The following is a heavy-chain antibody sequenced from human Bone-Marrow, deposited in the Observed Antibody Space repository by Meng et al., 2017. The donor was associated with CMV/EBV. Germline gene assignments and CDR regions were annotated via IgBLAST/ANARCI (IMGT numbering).Heavy chain of an antibody. J-gene: IGHJ5*02. CDR1: GYTFTSYY. CDR3: ARDGQKEYDFWSGYYFGWFDP. D-gene: IGHD3/OR15-3a*01. Sequence: ASVKVSCKASGYTFTSYYMHWVRQAPGQGLEWMGIINPSDGSTTYAQEFQGRVTMTRDTSTSTVYMELSSLRSEDTAMYYCARDGQKEYDFWSGYYFGWFDPWGQGSRVTVSS. CDR2: INPSDGST. V-gene: IGHV1-46*01.